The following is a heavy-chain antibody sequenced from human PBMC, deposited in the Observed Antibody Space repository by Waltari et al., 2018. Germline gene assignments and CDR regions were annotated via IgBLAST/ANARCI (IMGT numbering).Heavy chain of an antibody. Sequence: QVQLVQSGAEVKKPGSSVKVSCKASGGTFSSYAISWVRQAPGQGLEWMGGIIPIFGTANYAQKFQGRVTITADESTSTAYMELSSLRSEDTAVYYCASGFVNYYGSGSYYDYWGQGTLVTVSS. V-gene: IGHV1-69*01. CDR2: IIPIFGTA. D-gene: IGHD3-10*01. J-gene: IGHJ4*02. CDR1: GGTFSSYA. CDR3: ASGFVNYYGSGSYYDY.